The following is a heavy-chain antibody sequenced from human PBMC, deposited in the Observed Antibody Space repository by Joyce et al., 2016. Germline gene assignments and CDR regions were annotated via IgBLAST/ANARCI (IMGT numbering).Heavy chain of an antibody. V-gene: IGHV3-23*01. CDR1: GFILRRYD. CDR3: AKASLTGYYIGAYYFDY. Sequence: EVQVLESGGGLVQPGGSLRLSCAVSGFILRRYDMSWVRQAPGKGVEWVSAMSSSGDSTYDTDSVKGRFTVSRDNSKNILYLQMNTLRAEDTAVYYCAKASLTGYYIGAYYFDYWGQGTLVTVSS. J-gene: IGHJ4*02. CDR2: MSSSGDST. D-gene: IGHD3-9*01.